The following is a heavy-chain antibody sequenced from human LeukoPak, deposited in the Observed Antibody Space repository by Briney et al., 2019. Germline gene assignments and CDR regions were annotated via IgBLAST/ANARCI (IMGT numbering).Heavy chain of an antibody. J-gene: IGHJ5*02. D-gene: IGHD6-19*01. V-gene: IGHV1-46*01. CDR2: INPSGGST. CDR1: GYTSTSYY. CDR3: AREAVAGFKLTEFDP. Sequence: ASVKVSCKASGYTSTSYYMHWVRQAPGQGLEWMGIINPSGGSTSYAQKFQGRVTMTRDTSTSTVYMELSSLRSEDTAVYYCAREAVAGFKLTEFDPWGQGTLVTVSS.